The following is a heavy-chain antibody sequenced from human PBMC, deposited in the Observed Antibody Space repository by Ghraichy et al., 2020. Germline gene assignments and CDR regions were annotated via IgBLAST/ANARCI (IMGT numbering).Heavy chain of an antibody. V-gene: IGHV3-53*01. Sequence: GGSLRLSCVGSGFDVSINRMSWVRQAPGKGLEWVSAIYSGGTTDYADSGKGRFTFSRDNSKNTVYLQMNSLRVDDTAVYYCARDLWAFDIWGQGTLVTVCS. D-gene: IGHD2-21*01. J-gene: IGHJ3*02. CDR2: IYSGGTT. CDR1: GFDVSINR. CDR3: ARDLWAFDI.